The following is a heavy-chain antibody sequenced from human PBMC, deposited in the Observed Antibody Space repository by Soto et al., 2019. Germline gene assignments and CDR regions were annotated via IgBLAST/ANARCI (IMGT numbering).Heavy chain of an antibody. V-gene: IGHV4-34*01. J-gene: IGHJ6*02. D-gene: IGHD4-17*01. Sequence: PSETLSLTCAVYGGSFSGYYWSWIRQPPGKGLEWIGEINHSGSTNYNPSLKSRVTISVDTSKNQFSLKLSSVTAADTAVYYCARITVTPVFDYYYGMDVWGQGTSVTVSS. CDR1: GGSFSGYY. CDR3: ARITVTPVFDYYYGMDV. CDR2: INHSGST.